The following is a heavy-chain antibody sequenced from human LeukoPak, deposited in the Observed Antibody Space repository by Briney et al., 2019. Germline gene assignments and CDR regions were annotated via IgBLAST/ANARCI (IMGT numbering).Heavy chain of an antibody. D-gene: IGHD2-2*01. CDR3: ARNMGVRYCSSTSCTHFDY. J-gene: IGHJ4*02. Sequence: GASVKVSCKASGYTFASYGISWVRQAPGQGLEWMGWISAYNGNTNYAQKLQGRVTMTTDTSTSTAYMELRSLRSDDTAVYYCARNMGVRYCSSTSCTHFDYCGQGTLVTVSS. V-gene: IGHV1-18*01. CDR2: ISAYNGNT. CDR1: GYTFASYG.